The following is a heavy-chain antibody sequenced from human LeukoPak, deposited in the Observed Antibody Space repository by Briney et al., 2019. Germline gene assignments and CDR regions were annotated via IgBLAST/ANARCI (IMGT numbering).Heavy chain of an antibody. Sequence: SETLSLTCAVYGGSFSGYYWSWIRQPPGKGLEWIGEINHSGSTNYNPSLKSRVTISVDTSKNQFSLKLSSVAAADTAVYYCARGWPGGAVYYWGQGTLVTVSS. CDR3: ARGWPGGAVYY. J-gene: IGHJ4*02. D-gene: IGHD3-16*01. V-gene: IGHV4-34*01. CDR2: INHSGST. CDR1: GGSFSGYY.